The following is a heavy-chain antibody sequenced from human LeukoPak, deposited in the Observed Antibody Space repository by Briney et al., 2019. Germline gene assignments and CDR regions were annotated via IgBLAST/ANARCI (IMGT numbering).Heavy chain of an antibody. CDR1: GFTFSNAW. CDR3: TTDVEWEPPDDAFDI. J-gene: IGHJ3*02. CDR2: IKSKTDGGTT. Sequence: PGGSLRLSCAASGFTFSNAWMSWVRQAPGKGLEWVGRIKSKTDGGTTDYAAPVKGRFTISRDDSKNTLYLQMNSLKTEDTAVYYCTTDVEWEPPDDAFDIWGQGTVVTVSS. D-gene: IGHD1-26*01. V-gene: IGHV3-15*01.